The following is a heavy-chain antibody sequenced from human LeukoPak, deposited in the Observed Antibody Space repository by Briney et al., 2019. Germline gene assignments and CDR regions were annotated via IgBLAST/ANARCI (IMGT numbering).Heavy chain of an antibody. V-gene: IGHV3-21*01. CDR1: RFTFSDNN. D-gene: IGHD2-8*01. CDR2: ITSSSSFI. Sequence: GGSLRLSCAAPRFTFSDNNMNWVRQAPGKGLEWVSSITSSSSFIDYADSLKGRFTISRDNAKNSLYLQMNSLRAEDTAVYYCARGTYGGSWRTSRFDPWGQGTLVTVSS. CDR3: ARGTYGGSWRTSRFDP. J-gene: IGHJ5*02.